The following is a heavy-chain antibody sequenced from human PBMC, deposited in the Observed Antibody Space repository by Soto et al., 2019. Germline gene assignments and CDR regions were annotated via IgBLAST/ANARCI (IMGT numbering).Heavy chain of an antibody. CDR2: ISAYNGNT. J-gene: IGHJ4*02. CDR1: GGTFTSYG. CDR3: ARDPGYYDSSGYYLTVVSTPRFDY. Sequence: GSVKVSCKASGGTFTSYGISWVRQAPGQGLEWMGWISAYNGNTNYAQKLQGRVTMTTDTSTSTAYMELRSLRSDDTAVYYCARDPGYYDSSGYYLTVVSTPRFDYWGQGTLVTVSS. D-gene: IGHD3-22*01. V-gene: IGHV1-18*01.